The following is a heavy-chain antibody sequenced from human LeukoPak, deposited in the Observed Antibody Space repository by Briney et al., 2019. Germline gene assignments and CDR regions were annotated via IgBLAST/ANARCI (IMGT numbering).Heavy chain of an antibody. CDR1: GGTCSSYA. CDR3: ARGRGLGAFVIDY. J-gene: IGHJ4*02. V-gene: IGHV1-69*13. D-gene: IGHD1-26*01. CDR2: IIPIFGTA. Sequence: SVKVSCKASGGTCSSYAISWVRQAPGQGLEWMGGIIPIFGTANYAQKFQGRVTITADESTSTAYMELSSLRSEDTAVYYCARGRGLGAFVIDYWGQGTLVTVSS.